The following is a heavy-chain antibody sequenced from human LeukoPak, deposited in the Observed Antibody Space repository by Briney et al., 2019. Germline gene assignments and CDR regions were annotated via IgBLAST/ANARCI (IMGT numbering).Heavy chain of an antibody. J-gene: IGHJ4*02. Sequence: PGGSLRLSCAASGFTFSNAWMSWVRQAPGKGLEWVSAISGSGGSTYYADSVKGRFTISRDNSKNTLYLQMNSLRAEDTAVYYCAKAPISKWFGELMDYWGQGTLVTVSS. CDR1: GFTFSNAW. CDR2: ISGSGGST. D-gene: IGHD3-10*01. V-gene: IGHV3-23*01. CDR3: AKAPISKWFGELMDY.